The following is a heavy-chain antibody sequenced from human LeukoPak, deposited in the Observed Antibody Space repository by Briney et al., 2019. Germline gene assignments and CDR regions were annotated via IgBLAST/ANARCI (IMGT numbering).Heavy chain of an antibody. V-gene: IGHV4-34*01. J-gene: IGHJ4*02. D-gene: IGHD3-22*01. CDR1: GGSISSYY. Sequence: SETLSLTCTVSGGSISSYYWSWIRQPPGKGLEWIGEINHSGSTNYNPSLKSRVTISVDTSKNQFSLKLSSVTAADTAVYYCARQVRDSSPGLYFDYWGQGTLVTVSS. CDR2: INHSGST. CDR3: ARQVRDSSPGLYFDY.